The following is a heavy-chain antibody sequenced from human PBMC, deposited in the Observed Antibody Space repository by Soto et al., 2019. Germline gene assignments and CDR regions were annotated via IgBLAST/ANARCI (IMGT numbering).Heavy chain of an antibody. D-gene: IGHD2-2*01. Sequence: QVQLQESGPGLVKPSQTLSLTCTVSGGSISSGGYYWSWIRQHPGKGLEWIGYIYYSGSTYYNPSLKSRXXIXVXPSKNQFSLKLSSVTAADTAVYYCARSSTSANYFDYWGQGTLVTVSS. J-gene: IGHJ4*02. CDR2: IYYSGST. CDR3: ARSSTSANYFDY. CDR1: GGSISSGGYY. V-gene: IGHV4-31*03.